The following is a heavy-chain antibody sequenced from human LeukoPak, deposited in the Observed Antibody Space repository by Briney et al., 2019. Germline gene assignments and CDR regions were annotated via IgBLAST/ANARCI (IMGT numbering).Heavy chain of an antibody. CDR2: IYYSGST. D-gene: IGHD2-2*01. Sequence: KPSETLSLTCTVSGGSISSYYWSWIRQPPGKGLEWIGYIYYSGSTNYNPSLKSRLTISLDTSKNQFSLKLSSVTAADTAVYYCAGQLMPFSFDIWGQGTVVTVSS. CDR1: GGSISSYY. CDR3: AGQLMPFSFDI. V-gene: IGHV4-59*01. J-gene: IGHJ3*02.